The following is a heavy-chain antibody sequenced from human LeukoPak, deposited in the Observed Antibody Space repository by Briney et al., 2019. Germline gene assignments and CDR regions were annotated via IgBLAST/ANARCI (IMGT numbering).Heavy chain of an antibody. CDR2: ISAYNGNT. V-gene: IGHV1-18*01. CDR1: GYTFTSYG. D-gene: IGHD3-10*01. J-gene: IGHJ6*03. CDR3: ARDTYYYGSGSLYYYYYMDV. Sequence: ASVKVSCKASGYTFTSYGISWVRQAPGQGLEWMGWISAYNGNTNYAQKLQGRVTMTTDTSTSTAYMELRSLRSDDTAVYYCARDTYYYGSGSLYYYYYMDVWGKGTTVTISS.